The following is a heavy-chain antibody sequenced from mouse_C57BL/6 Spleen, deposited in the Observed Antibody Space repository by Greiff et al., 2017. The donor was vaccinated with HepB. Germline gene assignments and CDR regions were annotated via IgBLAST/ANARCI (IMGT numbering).Heavy chain of an antibody. CDR2: INPNNGGT. V-gene: IGHV1-22*01. D-gene: IGHD1-1*01. Sequence: EVQLQQSGPELVKPGASVKMSCKASGYTFTDYNMHWVKQSHGKSLEWIGYINPNNGGTSYNQKFKGKATLTVNKSSSTAYMELRSLTSADSAVYYCARPPYYYGSSYWYFDVWGTGTTVTVSS. CDR1: GYTFTDYN. CDR3: ARPPYYYGSSYWYFDV. J-gene: IGHJ1*03.